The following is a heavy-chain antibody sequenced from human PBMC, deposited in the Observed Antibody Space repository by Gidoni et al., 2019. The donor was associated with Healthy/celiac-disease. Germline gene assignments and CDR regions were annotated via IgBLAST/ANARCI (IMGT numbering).Heavy chain of an antibody. J-gene: IGHJ4*02. V-gene: IGHV3-23*01. CDR2: ISGSGGST. D-gene: IGHD6-6*01. CDR1: GFTFSSDA. Sequence: EVQQLESGGGLVQPGGSRRRYCAASGFTFSSDAMSWVRQAPGKGLEWVSAISGSGGSTYYADSVQGRFTISRDNSQNTLYLQMNSLRAEDTAVYYCAKDRVLFDYWGQGTLVTVSS. CDR3: AKDRVLFDY.